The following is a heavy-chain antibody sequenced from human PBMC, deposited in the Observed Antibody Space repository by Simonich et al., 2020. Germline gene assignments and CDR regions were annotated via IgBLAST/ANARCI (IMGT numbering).Heavy chain of an antibody. V-gene: IGHV3-33*01. CDR3: ARERAAAGEAFDY. J-gene: IGHJ4*02. CDR2: IGYDGSNT. Sequence: QVQLVESGGGVVQPGRSLRLSCAASGFTFSSYGMHWVRQAPGKGREWVAVIGYDGSNTYYADSVKGRFTISRDNSKNTLDLQMNSLRAEDTAVYYCARERAAAGEAFDYWGQGTLVTVSS. D-gene: IGHD6-13*01. CDR1: GFTFSSYG.